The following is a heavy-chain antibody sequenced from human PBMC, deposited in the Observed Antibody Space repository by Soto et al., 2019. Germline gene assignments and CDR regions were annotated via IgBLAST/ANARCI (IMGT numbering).Heavy chain of an antibody. CDR3: ARRVGTTGVFDF. CDR2: ISGNGSDT. Sequence: ESGGDLVQPGGSLRLSCAASGFTFGTYAMSWVRRAPGKGLDWVSAISGNGSDTYLGDSVKGRFSISRDNSKNMLYLQMSSLRGEDTAIYYCARRVGTTGVFDFWGQGTRVIVSS. J-gene: IGHJ4*02. D-gene: IGHD1-26*01. V-gene: IGHV3-23*02. CDR1: GFTFGTYA.